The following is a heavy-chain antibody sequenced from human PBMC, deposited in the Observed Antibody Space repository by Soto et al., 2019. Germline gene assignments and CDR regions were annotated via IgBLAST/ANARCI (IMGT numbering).Heavy chain of an antibody. CDR2: IYWDDDK. V-gene: IGHV2-5*02. Sequence: GTGPTLVNPTQTLTLTCTFSGFSLSTREVGVGWIRQPPGKALEWLALIYWDDDKRYRPSLKSRLTIVKDTSKNLVILVMTNMDPEDTATYYCAHRAYYYGSGSYYTHWGQGILVTVS. D-gene: IGHD3-10*01. J-gene: IGHJ4*02. CDR3: AHRAYYYGSGSYYTH. CDR1: GFSLSTREVG.